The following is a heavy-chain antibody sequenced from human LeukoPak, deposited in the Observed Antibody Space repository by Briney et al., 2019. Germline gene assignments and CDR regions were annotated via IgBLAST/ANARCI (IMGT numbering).Heavy chain of an antibody. V-gene: IGHV4-59*08. CDR1: GGSISSYY. CDR3: ARQGWRRKKGKFGELSVSYYYYMDV. Sequence: PSETLSLTCTVSGGSISSYYWSWIRQPPGKGLEWIGYIYYSGSTNYNPSLKSRVTISVDTSKNQFSLKLSSVTAADTAVYYCARQGWRRKKGKFGELSVSYYYYMDVWGKGTTVTVSS. CDR2: IYYSGST. J-gene: IGHJ6*03. D-gene: IGHD3-10*01.